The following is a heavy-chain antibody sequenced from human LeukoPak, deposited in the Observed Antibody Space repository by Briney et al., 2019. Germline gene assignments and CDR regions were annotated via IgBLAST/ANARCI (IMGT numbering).Heavy chain of an antibody. CDR2: INPNNGGT. Sequence: GASVKVSCKAPGYTFTGYYMHWVRQAPGQGLEWMGWINPNNGGTNYAQKFQGRVSMTRDTSISTAYMELNRLRSDDTAVYYCARDPYSNYFDYWGQGTLVTVSS. CDR3: ARDPYSNYFDY. V-gene: IGHV1-2*02. J-gene: IGHJ4*02. CDR1: GYTFTGYY. D-gene: IGHD5-18*01.